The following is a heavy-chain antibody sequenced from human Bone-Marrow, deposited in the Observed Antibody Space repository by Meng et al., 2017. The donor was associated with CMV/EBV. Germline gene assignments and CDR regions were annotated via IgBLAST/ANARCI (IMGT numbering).Heavy chain of an antibody. Sequence: GSLRLSCAASGFTFSDYYMSWIRQAPGKGLEWIGQISHHGNTDYNPSLKSRVTISIDTSKNQFSLSLNSVTAADTAVYYCAGSYDLWVGSWFDPWGQGTLVTVSS. J-gene: IGHJ5*02. V-gene: IGHV4-34*08. CDR2: ISHHGNT. D-gene: IGHD3-3*01. CDR1: GFTFSDYY. CDR3: AGSYDLWVGSWFDP.